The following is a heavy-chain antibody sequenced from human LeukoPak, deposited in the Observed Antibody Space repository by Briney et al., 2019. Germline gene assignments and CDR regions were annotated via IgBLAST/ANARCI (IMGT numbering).Heavy chain of an antibody. D-gene: IGHD6-13*01. CDR1: GYTFTGYY. Sequence: ASVKVSCKASGYTFTGYYMHWVRQAPGQGLEWMGRINPNSGGTNYAQKFQGRVTMTRDTSISTAYMELSRLRSDDTAVYYCARYGGDIAAAGYYYYYYMDVWGEGTTVTISS. V-gene: IGHV1-2*02. CDR3: ARYGGDIAAAGYYYYYYMDV. CDR2: INPNSGGT. J-gene: IGHJ6*03.